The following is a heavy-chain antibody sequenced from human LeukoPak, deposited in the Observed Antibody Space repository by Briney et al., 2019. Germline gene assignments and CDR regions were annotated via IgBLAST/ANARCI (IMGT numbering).Heavy chain of an antibody. Sequence: GGSLRLSCAASGFTFSSYGMHWVRQAPGKGLEWVSAISGSGGSTYYADSVKGRFTIPRDNSKNTLYLKMNSLRAEDTAVYYCAKDASRGPYSSGWYYFDYWGQGTLVTVSS. V-gene: IGHV3-23*01. D-gene: IGHD6-19*01. CDR3: AKDASRGPYSSGWYYFDY. CDR1: GFTFSSYG. J-gene: IGHJ4*02. CDR2: ISGSGGST.